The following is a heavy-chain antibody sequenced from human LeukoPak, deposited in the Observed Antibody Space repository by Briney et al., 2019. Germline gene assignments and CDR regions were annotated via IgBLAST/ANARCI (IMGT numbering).Heavy chain of an antibody. D-gene: IGHD6-13*01. Sequence: SPTLSLTFAISGDSVSSTRAAWNWIRQSPSRGLEWLGRTYYRSKWFNDYAVSVRSRITVDPDTSKNQFSLQLNSVTPEDTAVYYCARAPGTYSSSWLFDYWGQGTLVTVSS. V-gene: IGHV6-1*01. CDR1: GDSVSSTRAA. J-gene: IGHJ4*02. CDR3: ARAPGTYSSSWLFDY. CDR2: TYYRSKWFN.